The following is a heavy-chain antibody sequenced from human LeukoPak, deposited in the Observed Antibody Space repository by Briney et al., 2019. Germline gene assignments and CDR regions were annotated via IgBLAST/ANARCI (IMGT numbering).Heavy chain of an antibody. CDR1: GVSFSGYY. V-gene: IGHV4-59*01. J-gene: IGHJ3*02. D-gene: IGHD5-18*01. CDR2: IYYSGST. CDR3: ARDDTAVDAFDI. Sequence: SETLSLTCAVYGVSFSGYYWSWIRQPPGKGLEWIGYIYYSGSTNYNPSLKSRVTISVDTSKNQFSLKLSSVTAADTAVYYCARDDTAVDAFDIWGQGTMLTVSS.